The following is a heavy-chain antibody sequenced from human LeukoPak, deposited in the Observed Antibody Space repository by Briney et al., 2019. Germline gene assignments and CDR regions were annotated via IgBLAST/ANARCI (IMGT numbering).Heavy chain of an antibody. CDR1: GYTFTSYA. CDR3: ARHLDYGDHQGAFDI. D-gene: IGHD4-17*01. CDR2: INTNTGNP. Sequence: ASVKVSCKASGYTFTSYAMNWVRQAPGQGLEWMGWINTNTGNPTYAQGFTGRFVFSLDTSASTAYLQISSLKAEDTAVYYCARHLDYGDHQGAFDIWGQGTMVTVSS. V-gene: IGHV7-4-1*02. J-gene: IGHJ3*02.